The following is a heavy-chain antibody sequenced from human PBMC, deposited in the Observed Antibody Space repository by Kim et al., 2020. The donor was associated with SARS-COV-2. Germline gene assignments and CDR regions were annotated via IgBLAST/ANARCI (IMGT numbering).Heavy chain of an antibody. J-gene: IGHJ6*02. Sequence: SQTLSLTCAISGDSVSSNSAAWNWIRQSPSRGLEWLGRTYYRSKWYNDYAVSVKSRITINPDTSKNQFSLQLNSVTPEDTAVYYCARDVGYCSSTSCDLYYGMDVWGQGTTVTVSS. CDR2: TYYRSKWYN. CDR3: ARDVGYCSSTSCDLYYGMDV. V-gene: IGHV6-1*01. D-gene: IGHD2-2*01. CDR1: GDSVSSNSAA.